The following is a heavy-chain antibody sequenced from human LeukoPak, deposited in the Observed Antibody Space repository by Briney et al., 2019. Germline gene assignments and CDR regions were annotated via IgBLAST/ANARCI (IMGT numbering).Heavy chain of an antibody. Sequence: GGSLRLSCAASGIIFSRYWMHWVRQAPGKGLVWVSRINNDGSGTSYADSVKGRFTISRDNAKNTLYLQMNSLRAEDTAVYYCARDPGPYCGGDCYYFDYWGPGTLVTVSS. V-gene: IGHV3-74*01. CDR1: GIIFSRYW. J-gene: IGHJ4*02. CDR3: ARDPGPYCGGDCYYFDY. CDR2: INNDGSGT. D-gene: IGHD2-21*02.